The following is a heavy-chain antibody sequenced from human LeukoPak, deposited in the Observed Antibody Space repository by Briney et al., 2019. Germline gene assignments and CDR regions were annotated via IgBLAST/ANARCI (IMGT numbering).Heavy chain of an antibody. CDR2: IYHSGTT. J-gene: IGHJ4*02. D-gene: IGHD1-26*01. CDR1: GVSISSNYW. Sequence: SGTLSLTCTVSGVSISSNYWWTWVRQPPGKGLEWIGEIYHSGTTNYNPSLKSRVTISLDTSKNQFSLRLSSVTAADTAVYYCARLSIVGATNFDYWGQGTLVTVSS. V-gene: IGHV4-4*02. CDR3: ARLSIVGATNFDY.